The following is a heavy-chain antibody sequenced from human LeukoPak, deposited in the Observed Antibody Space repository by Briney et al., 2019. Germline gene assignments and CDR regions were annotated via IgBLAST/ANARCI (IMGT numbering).Heavy chain of an antibody. V-gene: IGHV4-39*01. CDR1: GGPISSSSYY. J-gene: IGHJ6*03. CDR3: ARQVSDYFYYYIDV. CDR2: IYYSGTT. Sequence: SETLSLTCSVSGGPISSSSYYWNWIRQPPGKGLEWVGSIYYSGTTYYNSSLKSRVTISEDTSKNRFSLMLTSATAADTAVYYCARQVSDYFYYYIDVWGEGTTVIVSS.